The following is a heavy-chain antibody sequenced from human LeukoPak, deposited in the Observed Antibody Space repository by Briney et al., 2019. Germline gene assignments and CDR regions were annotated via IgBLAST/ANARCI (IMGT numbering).Heavy chain of an antibody. J-gene: IGHJ4*02. CDR3: SRGTFGTYGWGSYRLKYYFDY. V-gene: IGHV4-34*01. D-gene: IGHD3-16*02. Sequence: SETLSLTCAVYGGSFSVYYWSWIRQPPGKGLEWIGEINHSGSTKYNPSLKSRVTISVDTSKNQFSLKLSSVTAADTAVYYCSRGTFGTYGWGSYRLKYYFDYWGQGTLVTVSS. CDR2: INHSGST. CDR1: GGSFSVYY.